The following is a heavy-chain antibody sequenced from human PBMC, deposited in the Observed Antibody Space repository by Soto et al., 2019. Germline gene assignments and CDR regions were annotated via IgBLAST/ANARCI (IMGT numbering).Heavy chain of an antibody. J-gene: IGHJ4*02. CDR3: ARAAGGTNDYGDYDVVAGFDY. D-gene: IGHD4-17*01. CDR2: IYYSGST. V-gene: IGHV4-31*03. CDR1: GGSISSGGYY. Sequence: SETLSLTCTVSGGSISSGGYYWSWIRQHPGKGLEWIGYIYYSGSTYYNPSLKSRVTISVDTSKNQFSLKLSSVTAADTAVYYCARAAGGTNDYGDYDVVAGFDYWGQGTLVTVSS.